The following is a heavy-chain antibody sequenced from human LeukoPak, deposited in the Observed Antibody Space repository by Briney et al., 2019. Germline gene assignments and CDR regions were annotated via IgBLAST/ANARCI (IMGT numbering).Heavy chain of an antibody. Sequence: GGSLRLSCAASGFTSSSYSMHWVRQAPGKGLVWVSRISGDGSNTRYADSVKGRFTISRDNAKNSLYLQMNSLRAEDTAVYYCSRGCGPPKSRGDVSDILVRGTMVSVSS. CDR1: GFTSSSYS. V-gene: IGHV3-74*01. J-gene: IGHJ3*02. CDR2: ISGDGSNT. D-gene: IGHD2-21*01. CDR3: SRGCGPPKSRGDVSDI.